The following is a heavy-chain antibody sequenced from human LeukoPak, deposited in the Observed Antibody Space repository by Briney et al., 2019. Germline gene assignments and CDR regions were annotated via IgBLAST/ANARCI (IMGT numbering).Heavy chain of an antibody. CDR3: ARGPGSRGIFDY. CDR2: LYTGGDT. CDR1: GFSVSAHY. J-gene: IGHJ4*02. Sequence: GGSLRLSCAVSGFSVSAHYMSWVRQAPGKGLECVSFLYTGGDTSYADSVRGRFSISRDNSKNTVYLQMNGLGAEDTAVYYCARGPGSRGIFDYWGQGTLVTVSS. D-gene: IGHD3-10*01. V-gene: IGHV3-53*01.